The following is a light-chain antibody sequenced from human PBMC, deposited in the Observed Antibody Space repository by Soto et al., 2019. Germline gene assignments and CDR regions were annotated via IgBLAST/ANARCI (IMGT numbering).Light chain of an antibody. V-gene: IGLV2-11*01. J-gene: IGLJ1*01. CDR2: DVS. CDR3: CSYVGGYSYV. Sequence: ALTQPRSLSGSPGQSVTVSCIGTGSDVGDYNSVSWYQQHPGKAPKLMIYDVSKRPSGVPDRFSGSKSGNKASLTISGLQAEDEADYYCCSYVGGYSYVFGIGTKVTVL. CDR1: GSDVGDYNS.